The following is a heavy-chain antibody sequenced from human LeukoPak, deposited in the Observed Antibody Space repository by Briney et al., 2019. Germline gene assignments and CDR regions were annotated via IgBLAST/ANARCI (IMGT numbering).Heavy chain of an antibody. D-gene: IGHD5-18*01. J-gene: IGHJ4*02. CDR3: ARASIQRYYFDY. CDR2: IIPIFGTA. CDR1: GYTFTSYY. V-gene: IGHV1-69*13. Sequence: GASVKVSCKASGYTFTSYYMRWVRQAPGQGLEWMGGIIPIFGTANYAQKFQGRVTITADESTSTAYMELSSLRSEDTAVYYCARASIQRYYFDYWSQGTLVTVSS.